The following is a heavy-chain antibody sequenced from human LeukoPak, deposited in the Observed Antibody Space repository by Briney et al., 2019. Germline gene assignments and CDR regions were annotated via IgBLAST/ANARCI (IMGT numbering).Heavy chain of an antibody. Sequence: GGSLRLSCAASGFTFSSYAMSWVRQAPGKGLEWVSAISGSGGSTYYADSVKGRFTISTDNSKNTLYLQMNSLRAEDTAVYYCAREITTAGTLGAFDFWGQGTMVAVSS. J-gene: IGHJ3*01. CDR1: GFTFSSYA. V-gene: IGHV3-23*01. CDR3: AREITTAGTLGAFDF. CDR2: ISGSGGST. D-gene: IGHD6-13*01.